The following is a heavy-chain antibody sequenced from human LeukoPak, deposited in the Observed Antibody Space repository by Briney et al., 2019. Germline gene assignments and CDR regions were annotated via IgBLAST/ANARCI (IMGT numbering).Heavy chain of an antibody. V-gene: IGHV4-61*01. D-gene: IGHD6-13*01. CDR1: GGSISSGSYY. CDR3: ARTTEAHSWRTRYYDYYMDV. CDR2: IYYSGST. Sequence: TSSETLSLTCTVSGGSISSGSYYWSWIRQPPGKGLEWIGYIYYSGSTNYNPSLKSRVTISVDTSKNQFSLKLSSVTAADTAVYYCARTTEAHSWRTRYYDYYMDVWGKGTTVTVSS. J-gene: IGHJ6*03.